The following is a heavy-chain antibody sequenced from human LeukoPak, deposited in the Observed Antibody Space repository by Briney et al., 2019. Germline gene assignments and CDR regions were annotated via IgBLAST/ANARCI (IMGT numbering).Heavy chain of an antibody. CDR3: ARPYHLCSSGDY. CDR1: GGSISSSSYY. D-gene: IGHD6-19*01. J-gene: IGHJ4*02. V-gene: IGHV4-39*01. Sequence: SETLSLTCTVSGGSISSSSYYWGWIRQPPGKGLEWIGSIYYSGSTYYNPSLKSRVTISVDTSKNQFSLKLSSVTAADTAVYYCARPYHLCSSGDYWGQGTLVTVSS. CDR2: IYYSGST.